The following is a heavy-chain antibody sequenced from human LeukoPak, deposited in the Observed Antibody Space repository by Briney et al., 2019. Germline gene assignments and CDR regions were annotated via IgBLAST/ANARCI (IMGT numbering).Heavy chain of an antibody. D-gene: IGHD4-17*01. CDR2: INWNGGST. V-gene: IGHV3-20*04. J-gene: IGHJ4*02. Sequence: GGSLRLSCAASGFTFDDYGMSWVRQAPGKGLEWVSGINWNGGSTGYADSVKGRFTISRDNSKNTLYLQMNSLRAEDTAVYYCAKVTTVTTGATDYWGQGTLVTVSS. CDR3: AKVTTVTTGATDY. CDR1: GFTFDDYG.